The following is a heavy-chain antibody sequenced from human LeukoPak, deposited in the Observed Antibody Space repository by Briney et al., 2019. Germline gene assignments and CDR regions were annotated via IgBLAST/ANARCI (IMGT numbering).Heavy chain of an antibody. CDR1: GFTFSSYA. D-gene: IGHD1-26*01. Sequence: GVSLRLSCAASGFTFSSYAMSWVRQAPGKGLEWVSAISGSGGSTYYADSVKGRFTISRDNSKNTLYLQMNSLRAEGTAVYYCAKGSDGSYFAWGQGTMVTVSS. CDR3: AKGSDGSYFA. CDR2: ISGSGGST. V-gene: IGHV3-23*01. J-gene: IGHJ3*01.